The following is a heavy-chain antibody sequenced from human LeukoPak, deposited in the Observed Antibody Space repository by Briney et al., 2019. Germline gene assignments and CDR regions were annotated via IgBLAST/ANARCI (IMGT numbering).Heavy chain of an antibody. Sequence: SETLSLTCSVSGGSISSSSSYWGWIRQSPGKGLEWIGNIYFSGTTYYNPSLKSRVTMSVDTSKNQFSLRLSSVTAADTAVYYCARLESDAFDIWGQGTMVTVSS. CDR3: ARLESDAFDI. CDR1: GGSISSSSSY. V-gene: IGHV4-39*01. J-gene: IGHJ3*02. CDR2: IYFSGTT.